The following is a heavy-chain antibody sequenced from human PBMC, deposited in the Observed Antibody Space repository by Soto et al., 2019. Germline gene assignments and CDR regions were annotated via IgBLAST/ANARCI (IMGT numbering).Heavy chain of an antibody. Sequence: QVQLVQSGAEVKKPGASVKVSCKASGYTFTSYDISWVRQATGQGLEWMGWMNPNSGNTGCAQKFQGRVTMTRNTSISTAYMELSSLRSEDTAVYYWAREACGGRPGYWGQGTLVTVSS. CDR3: AREACGGRPGY. CDR2: MNPNSGNT. D-gene: IGHD2-15*01. J-gene: IGHJ4*02. V-gene: IGHV1-8*01. CDR1: GYTFTSYD.